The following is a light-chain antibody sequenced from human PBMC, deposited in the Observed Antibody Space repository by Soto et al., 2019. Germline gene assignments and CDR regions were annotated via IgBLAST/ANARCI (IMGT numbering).Light chain of an antibody. CDR2: GAS. Sequence: EIVLTQSPGTLFLSPGERATLSCRASQSVSSSYLAWYQQKPGQAPRILIYGASSRDTGIPDRFSGSGSGTEFTLPISSLQSEDFAVYYCQQYNNSPWTFGQGTKVDIK. V-gene: IGKV3-20*01. CDR1: QSVSSSY. CDR3: QQYNNSPWT. J-gene: IGKJ1*01.